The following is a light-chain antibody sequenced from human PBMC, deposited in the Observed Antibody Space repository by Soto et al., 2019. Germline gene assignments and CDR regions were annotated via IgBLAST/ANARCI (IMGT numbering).Light chain of an antibody. J-gene: IGKJ1*01. Sequence: EMVMTQSPVTLSVSPGERATLSCRASQSVSSNLAWYQQKPGQAPRLLIYGASTRATGIPARFSGSGSGTEFTFTFSSLQSEDFAVYYCQQYNNWPRTFGQGTKVDIK. CDR2: GAS. CDR3: QQYNNWPRT. CDR1: QSVSSN. V-gene: IGKV3-15*01.